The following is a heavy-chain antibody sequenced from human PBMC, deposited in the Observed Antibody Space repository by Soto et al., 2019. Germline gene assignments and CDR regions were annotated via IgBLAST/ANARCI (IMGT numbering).Heavy chain of an antibody. CDR1: GASVSSYY. Sequence: QVQLQQSGPGLVRPSETLSLSCSFSGASVSSYYWSWVRQPPGKGLEWIGYIYYIVANCNPSLKRRFTIAVHTSKNQFSLKLSSVTAAETAVYYCARTPETRDWLDPWGQGTLVTVSS. CDR2: IYYIVA. D-gene: IGHD1-7*01. J-gene: IGHJ5*02. CDR3: ARTPETRDWLDP. V-gene: IGHV4-59*02.